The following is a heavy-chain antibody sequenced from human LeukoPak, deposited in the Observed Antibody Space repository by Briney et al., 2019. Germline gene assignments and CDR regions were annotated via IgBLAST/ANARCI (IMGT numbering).Heavy chain of an antibody. V-gene: IGHV1-46*01. D-gene: IGHD3-22*01. CDR1: GYSFTSHY. J-gene: IGHJ3*02. Sequence: ASVKVSCKALGYSFTSHYIHWVRQAPGQGLEWMGIIHPRGGSARYAHMLQGRVTMTTDPSTRTVYMEVSRLTSEDTAVYHCARHFVNYYETSGDALDIWGEGTMVTV. CDR3: ARHFVNYYETSGDALDI. CDR2: IHPRGGSA.